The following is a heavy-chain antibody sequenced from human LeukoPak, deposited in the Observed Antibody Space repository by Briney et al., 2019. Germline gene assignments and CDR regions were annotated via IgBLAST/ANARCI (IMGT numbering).Heavy chain of an antibody. CDR2: IYYSGST. V-gene: IGHV4-59*01. J-gene: IGHJ4*02. CDR3: ACTIAAARVY. CDR1: GGSISSYY. Sequence: SETLSLTCTVSGGSISSYYWSWIRQPPGKGLEWIGYIYYSGSTNYSPSLKSRVTISVDTSKNQFSLKLSSVTAADTAVYYCACTIAAARVYWGQGTLVTVSS. D-gene: IGHD6-13*01.